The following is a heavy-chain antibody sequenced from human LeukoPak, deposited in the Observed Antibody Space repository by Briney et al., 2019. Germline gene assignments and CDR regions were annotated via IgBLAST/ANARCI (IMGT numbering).Heavy chain of an antibody. Sequence: SQTLSLTCAISGDSISSSSFTWNWIRQSPSRGLEWLGRTYYMSNWYNDYAVSVKSRLIINPDTSKNQFSLHLNFVTPEGTGVYYRARADMIWVRQFDAFDIWGQGTLVTVSS. CDR3: ARADMIWVRQFDAFDI. CDR2: TYYMSNWYN. J-gene: IGHJ3*02. D-gene: IGHD3/OR15-3a*01. CDR1: GDSISSSSFT. V-gene: IGHV6-1*01.